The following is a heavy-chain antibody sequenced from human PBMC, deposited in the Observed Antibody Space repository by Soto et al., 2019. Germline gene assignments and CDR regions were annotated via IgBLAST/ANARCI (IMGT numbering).Heavy chain of an antibody. Sequence: GGSLRLSCAASGFTFSNAWMNWVRQAPGKGLEWVGRIKSKTDGGTTDYAAPVKGRYTISRDDSKNTPYLQMNSLKTEDTAVYYCTTGSYDYVWGSYRHNDYWGQGTLVTVSS. CDR3: TTGSYDYVWGSYRHNDY. CDR1: GFTFSNAW. D-gene: IGHD3-16*02. CDR2: IKSKTDGGTT. J-gene: IGHJ4*02. V-gene: IGHV3-15*07.